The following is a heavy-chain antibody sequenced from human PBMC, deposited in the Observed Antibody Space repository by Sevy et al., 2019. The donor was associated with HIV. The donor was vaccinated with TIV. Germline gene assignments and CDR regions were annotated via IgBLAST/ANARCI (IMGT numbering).Heavy chain of an antibody. CDR1: GYTFTSYA. D-gene: IGHD6-19*01. J-gene: IGHJ6*03. CDR2: INAGNGNT. CDR3: ASEGQWLDYYYYYYMDV. V-gene: IGHV1-3*01. Sequence: ASVKVSCKASGYTFTSYAMHWVRQAPGQRLEWMGWINAGNGNTKYSQKFQGRVTITRDTSASTAYMELSSLRSEDTAVYYCASEGQWLDYYYYYYMDVWGKRTTVTVSS.